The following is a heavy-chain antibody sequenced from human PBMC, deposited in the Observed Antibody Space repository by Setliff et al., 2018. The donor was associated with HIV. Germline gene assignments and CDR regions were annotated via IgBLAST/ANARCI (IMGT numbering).Heavy chain of an antibody. CDR2: INHSGST. V-gene: IGHV4-34*01. D-gene: IGHD2-2*01. CDR1: NGSFSGYY. J-gene: IGHJ4*02. Sequence: ASETLSLTCAVYNGSFSGYYWTWIRQPPGKGLEWIGEINHSGSTNYSPSLKSRVTISVDASKNQFSLRLSSVTAADTAVYYCAAWGPRYTYALFFFDSWGQGTLVTVSS. CDR3: AAWGPRYTYALFFFDS.